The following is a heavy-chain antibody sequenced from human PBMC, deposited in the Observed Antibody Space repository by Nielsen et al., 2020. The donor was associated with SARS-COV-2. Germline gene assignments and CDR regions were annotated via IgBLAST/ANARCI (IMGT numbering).Heavy chain of an antibody. J-gene: IGHJ6*03. CDR1: EFTFNSYG. Sequence: GESLKISCAASEFTFNSYGMHWVRQAPGKGLEWVAVISYDGNNKYYADFVKGRFTISRDNSKNTLYLQMNSLRAEDTAVYYCAKDASSSWDDFYYMDVWGKGTTVTVSS. D-gene: IGHD6-13*01. CDR2: ISYDGNNK. V-gene: IGHV3-30*18. CDR3: AKDASSSWDDFYYMDV.